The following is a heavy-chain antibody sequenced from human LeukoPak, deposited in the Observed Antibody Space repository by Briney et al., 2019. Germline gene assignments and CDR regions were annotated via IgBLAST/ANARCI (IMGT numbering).Heavy chain of an antibody. J-gene: IGHJ4*02. CDR2: INPNSGGT. D-gene: IGHD2-15*01. CDR3: ARDGSDCSGGSCYWRELLD. CDR1: GYTFTGYY. Sequence: ASVKVSCKASGYTFTGYYMHWVRQAPGQGLEWMGRINPNSGGTNYAQKFQGMVTMTRDTSISTAYMELSRLRSDDTAVYYCARDGSDCSGGSCYWRELLDWGQGTLVTVSS. V-gene: IGHV1-2*06.